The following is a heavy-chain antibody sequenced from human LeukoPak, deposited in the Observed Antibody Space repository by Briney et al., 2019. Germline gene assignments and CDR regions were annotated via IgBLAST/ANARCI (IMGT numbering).Heavy chain of an antibody. CDR1: GFTFSTYS. D-gene: IGHD6-19*01. CDR2: ISDDGTNK. CDR3: ARDQHSREQWLKPFDC. V-gene: IGHV3-30*04. Sequence: GKSLRLSCAASGFTFSTYSMQWVRQAPGKGLEWVSFISDDGTNKYYPDSVKGRFTISRDNSKNTLYLQMNSLRVADTAVYYCARDQHSREQWLKPFDCWGQGTLVTVSS. J-gene: IGHJ4*02.